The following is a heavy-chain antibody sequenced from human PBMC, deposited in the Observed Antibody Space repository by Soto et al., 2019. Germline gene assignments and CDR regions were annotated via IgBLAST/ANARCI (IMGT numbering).Heavy chain of an antibody. V-gene: IGHV4-39*07. CDR3: ARSRLHLGELSFAFDY. CDR1: GGSISSSSYY. Sequence: SETLSLTCTVSGGSISSSSYYWGWIRQPPGKGLEWIGSIYYSGSTYYNPSLKSRVTISVDTSKNQFSLKLSSVTAADTAVYYCARSRLHLGELSFAFDYWGQGTLVTVSS. D-gene: IGHD3-16*02. CDR2: IYYSGST. J-gene: IGHJ4*02.